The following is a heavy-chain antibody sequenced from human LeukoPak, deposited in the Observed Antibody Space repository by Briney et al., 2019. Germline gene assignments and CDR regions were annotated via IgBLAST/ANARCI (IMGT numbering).Heavy chain of an antibody. Sequence: ASVKVSCKASGYTFTGNYMHWVRQAPGQGLEWMGMINPSGGSTSYAQKFQGRVTMTRDTSTSTVYMELSSLRSEDTALYYCARVALPNYYDSSGHFDYWGQGTLVTVSS. CDR2: INPSGGST. CDR3: ARVALPNYYDSSGHFDY. D-gene: IGHD3-22*01. V-gene: IGHV1-46*01. J-gene: IGHJ4*02. CDR1: GYTFTGNY.